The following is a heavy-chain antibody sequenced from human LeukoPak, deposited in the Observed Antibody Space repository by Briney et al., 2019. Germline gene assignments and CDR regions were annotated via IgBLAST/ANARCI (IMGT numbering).Heavy chain of an antibody. J-gene: IGHJ4*02. CDR3: ARDRGGSGPTTTDY. Sequence: GESLKISCEASGFTFSTSWMHWVRQVPGKGLVWVSRINTDGSSTIYADSVMGRFTISRDNAKNTLYLQMNSLRAEDTAVYYCARDRGGSGPTTTDYWGQGTLVTVSS. V-gene: IGHV3-74*01. CDR2: INTDGSST. D-gene: IGHD6-19*01. CDR1: GFTFSTSW.